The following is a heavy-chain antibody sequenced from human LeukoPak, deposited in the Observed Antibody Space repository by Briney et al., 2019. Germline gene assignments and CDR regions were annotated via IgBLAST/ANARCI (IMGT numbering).Heavy chain of an antibody. CDR2: ISGSGGST. J-gene: IGHJ4*02. Sequence: GGSLRLSCAASRFTFSSYGMSWVRQAPGKGLEWVSGISGSGGSTYYADSAKGRFTISRDNSKNTLYLQMNSLRAEDTAVYYCAKDGKWLFVFDYWGQGTLVTVSS. CDR1: RFTFSSYG. D-gene: IGHD3-22*01. CDR3: AKDGKWLFVFDY. V-gene: IGHV3-23*01.